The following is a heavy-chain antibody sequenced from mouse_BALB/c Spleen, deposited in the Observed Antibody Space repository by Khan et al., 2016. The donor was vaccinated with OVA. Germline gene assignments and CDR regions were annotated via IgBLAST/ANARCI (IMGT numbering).Heavy chain of an antibody. CDR1: GFSLTSYG. CDR2: IWAGGNT. J-gene: IGHJ4*01. Sequence: QVQLKQSGPGLVAPTQTLSITCTVSGFSLTSYGLHWVRQPPGKGLEWLGVIWAGGNTNYNSALMSRLSISNDNTKSQVFLKMNSLQTDDTAMYYRARDYYGPDDARDYWGQGTSVTVSS. CDR3: ARDYYGPDDARDY. V-gene: IGHV2-9*02. D-gene: IGHD1-1*01.